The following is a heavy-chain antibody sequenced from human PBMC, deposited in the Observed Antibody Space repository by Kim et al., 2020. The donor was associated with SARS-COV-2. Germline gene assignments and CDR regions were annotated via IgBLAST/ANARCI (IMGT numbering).Heavy chain of an antibody. CDR1: GYTFTSYG. CDR3: ARVGEPVFDYDSSGYYWGGFDY. V-gene: IGHV1-18*01. J-gene: IGHJ4*02. D-gene: IGHD3-22*01. Sequence: ASVKVSCKASGYTFTSYGISWVRQAPGQGLEWMGWISAYNGNTNYAQKLQGRVTMTTDTSTSTAYMELRSLRSDDTAVYYCARVGEPVFDYDSSGYYWGGFDYWGQGTLVTVSS. CDR2: ISAYNGNT.